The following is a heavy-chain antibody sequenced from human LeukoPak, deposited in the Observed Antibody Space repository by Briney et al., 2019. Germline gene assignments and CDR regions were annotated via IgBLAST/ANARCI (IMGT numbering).Heavy chain of an antibody. CDR2: IHPGEYER. V-gene: IGHV5-51*01. J-gene: IGHJ5*02. CDR1: GYRFTSYW. CDR3: ARRTDSGWKWFDP. D-gene: IGHD6-25*01. Sequence: GESLKISCKASGYRFTSYWIGWVRQMPGKGLEWMGVIHPGEYERRYSPSFEGQVTISADRSISTAYMQWSSLKASDTAMYYCARRTDSGWKWFDPWGQGALVTVSS.